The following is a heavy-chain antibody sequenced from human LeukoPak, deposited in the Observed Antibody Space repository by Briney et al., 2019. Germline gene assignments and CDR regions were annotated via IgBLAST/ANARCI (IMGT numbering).Heavy chain of an antibody. CDR1: GFTFSSYS. D-gene: IGHD3-3*01. CDR2: ISSSSSYI. Sequence: PGGSLRLSCAASGFTFSSYSMNWVRQAPGKGLEWVSSISSSSSYIYYADSVKGRFTISRDNAKNSLYLQMNSLRAEDTAVYYCARETENYDFWSGYEGWGQGTLVTVSS. J-gene: IGHJ4*02. V-gene: IGHV3-21*01. CDR3: ARETENYDFWSGYEG.